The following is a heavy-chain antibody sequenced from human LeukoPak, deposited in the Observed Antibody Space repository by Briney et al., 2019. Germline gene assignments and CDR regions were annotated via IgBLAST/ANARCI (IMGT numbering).Heavy chain of an antibody. D-gene: IGHD2-2*01. J-gene: IGHJ4*02. CDR3: AKADIYCSSTSCLYFDY. V-gene: IGHV3-23*01. Sequence: GGSLRLSCAASGLAFSSYAMSWVRQPPGKGLEWVSGISGSGATTYQTDSVKGRFTISRDNSKNTLYLQMNSLRAEDTAVYYCAKADIYCSSTSCLYFDYWGQGTLVTVSS. CDR1: GLAFSSYA. CDR2: ISGSGATT.